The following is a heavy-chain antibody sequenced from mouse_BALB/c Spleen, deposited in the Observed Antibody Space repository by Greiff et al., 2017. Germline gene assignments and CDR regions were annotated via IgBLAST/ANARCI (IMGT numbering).Heavy chain of an antibody. CDR1: GFTFSSYG. CDR2: ISSGGSYT. D-gene: IGHD2-4*01. J-gene: IGHJ4*01. V-gene: IGHV5-6*01. Sequence: VQLQQSGGDLVKPGGSQKLSCAASGFTFSSYGMSWVRQTPDKRLEWVATISSGGSYTYYPDSVKGRFTISRDNAKNTLYLQMSSLKSEDTAMYYCARHGGDYDGYAMDYWGQGTSVTVSS. CDR3: ARHGGDYDGYAMDY.